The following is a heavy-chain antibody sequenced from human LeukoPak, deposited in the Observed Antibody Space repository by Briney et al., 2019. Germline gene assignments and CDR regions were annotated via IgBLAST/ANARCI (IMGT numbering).Heavy chain of an antibody. CDR2: ISGSGGST. D-gene: IGHD3-22*01. CDR1: GFTFSSYG. Sequence: GGSLRLSCAASGFTFSSYGMSWGRQAPGKGLEWVAAISGSGGSTYYADSVKGRFTISRDNSNNTLYLQMNILRAEDTAVYYCAKLLHYYDSSQPSWGQGTLVTVSP. CDR3: AKLLHYYDSSQPS. V-gene: IGHV3-23*01. J-gene: IGHJ5*02.